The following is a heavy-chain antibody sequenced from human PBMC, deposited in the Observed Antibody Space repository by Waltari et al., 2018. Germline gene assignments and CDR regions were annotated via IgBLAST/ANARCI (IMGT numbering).Heavy chain of an antibody. CDR2: ISSSSSSI. CDR3: ARVLLERRGPFDY. Sequence: EVQLVEFGGGLVQPGGSLRLSCAASGFTFSNYALNWVRQAPGKGLEWVSYISSSSSSIYYADSVKGRFTLSRDNAKNSLYLQMNSLRAEDTAVYYCARVLLERRGPFDYWGQGTLVAVSS. J-gene: IGHJ4*02. CDR1: GFTFSNYA. V-gene: IGHV3-48*01. D-gene: IGHD1-1*01.